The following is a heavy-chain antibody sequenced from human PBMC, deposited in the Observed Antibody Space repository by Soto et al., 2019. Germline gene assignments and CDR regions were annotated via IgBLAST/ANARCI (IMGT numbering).Heavy chain of an antibody. J-gene: IGHJ6*02. V-gene: IGHV1-18*04. CDR3: ARLPLGGGVGPICSSYYGMDV. CDR2: ISAYNGST. D-gene: IGHD3-16*01. Sequence: ASVKVSCKASGYTFTSYGISWVRQAPGQGLEWMGWISAYNGSTNYAQKLQGRVTMTTDTSTSTAYMELRSLRSDDTAVYYCARLPLGGGVGPICSSYYGMDVWGQGTTVTVSS. CDR1: GYTFTSYG.